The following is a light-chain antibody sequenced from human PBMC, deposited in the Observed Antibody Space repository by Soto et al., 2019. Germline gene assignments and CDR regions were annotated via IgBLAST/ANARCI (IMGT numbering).Light chain of an antibody. CDR3: MQGTHWSLP. V-gene: IGKV2-30*01. Sequence: DVVMTQSPLSLPVTLGQPASISCSSSQSLGYSDGNTYLNWFQQRPGQSPRRVIYKVSNPNSGVPDRFSGSGSGTDFALKISRVEGEDVGVYYCMQGTHWSLPFGGGPKVEIK. CDR1: QSLGYSDGNTY. J-gene: IGKJ4*02. CDR2: KVS.